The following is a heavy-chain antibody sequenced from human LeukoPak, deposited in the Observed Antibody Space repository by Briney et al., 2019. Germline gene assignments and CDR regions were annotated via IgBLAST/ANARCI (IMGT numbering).Heavy chain of an antibody. CDR1: GFTFSSYG. Sequence: QPGRSLRLSCAASGFTFSSYGMHWVRQAPGKGLEWVAIVSYDGSSKYYADSVKGRFTISRDNSKNTLYLQMNSLRAEDTAVYYCAKRSPTTSTNCFDYLGQGTLVTVSS. CDR3: AKRSPTTSTNCFDY. V-gene: IGHV3-30*18. J-gene: IGHJ4*02. CDR2: VSYDGSSK. D-gene: IGHD2/OR15-2a*01.